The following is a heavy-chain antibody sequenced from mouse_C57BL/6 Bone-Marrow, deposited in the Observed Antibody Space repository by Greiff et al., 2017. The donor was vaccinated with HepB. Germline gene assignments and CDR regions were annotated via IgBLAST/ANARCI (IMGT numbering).Heavy chain of an antibody. J-gene: IGHJ4*01. CDR3: ARRSNYAVDY. CDR2: IYPGDGDT. Sequence: QVQLQQSGPELVKPGASVKISCKASGYAFSSSWMNWVKQRPGKGLEWIGRIYPGDGDTNYNGKFKGKATLTADKSSSTAYMQLSSLTSEDSAVYFCARRSNYAVDYWGQGTSVTVSS. CDR1: GYAFSSSW. V-gene: IGHV1-82*01. D-gene: IGHD5-1*01.